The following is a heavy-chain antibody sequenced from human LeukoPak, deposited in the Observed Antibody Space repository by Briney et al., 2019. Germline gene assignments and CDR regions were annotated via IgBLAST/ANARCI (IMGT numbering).Heavy chain of an antibody. V-gene: IGHV3-7*01. CDR2: IKQDGSER. D-gene: IGHD5-12*01. CDR3: VRDGGVSGYDLLDY. Sequence: GGSLRLSCEASGFSMSVYWMSWVRQAPGKGLEWVGNIKQDGSERNYVDSVKGRFTISRDNAKKSLYLQMNSLRAEDTAVYYCVRDGGVSGYDLLDYWGQGTLVTVSS. CDR1: GFSMSVYW. J-gene: IGHJ4*02.